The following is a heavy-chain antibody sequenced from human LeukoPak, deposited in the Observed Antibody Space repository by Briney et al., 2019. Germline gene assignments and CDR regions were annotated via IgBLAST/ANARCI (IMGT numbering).Heavy chain of an antibody. CDR3: ARCTTGKTFGSLREIKKSREIDY. CDR2: ISYDGSTK. D-gene: IGHD1-1*01. Sequence: PGGSLRLSCAASGFTFTNYPIHWVRQAPGKGLEWVTVISYDGSTKYYADSVKGRFSISRDNSKNTQHLQMNSLRGEDTAVYYCARCTTGKTFGSLREIKKSREIDYWGQGTLVTVSS. CDR1: GFTFTNYP. J-gene: IGHJ4*02. V-gene: IGHV3-30*04.